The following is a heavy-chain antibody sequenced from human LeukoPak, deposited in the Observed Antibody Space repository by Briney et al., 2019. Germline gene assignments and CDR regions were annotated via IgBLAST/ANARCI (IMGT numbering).Heavy chain of an antibody. J-gene: IGHJ3*02. V-gene: IGHV4-59*01. CDR1: GGSLSDSY. CDR2: IFYSGKP. CDR3: AREEAMVTSDAFDI. Sequence: SGTLSLTCTVSGGSLSDSYWAWIRQPPGKGLEWVGYIFYSGKPNYNPALKSLISLSVDTSKNQFSLNPNSVTAADTAVYYCAREEAMVTSDAFDIWGQGTTVAVS. D-gene: IGHD5-18*01.